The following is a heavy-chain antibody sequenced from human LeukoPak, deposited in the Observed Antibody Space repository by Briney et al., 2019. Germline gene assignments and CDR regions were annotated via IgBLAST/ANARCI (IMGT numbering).Heavy chain of an antibody. Sequence: TASETLSHTCIVSGSSISNYYWSWIRQPAGKGLEWIGRIYSSGSTNYNPSLKSRVTMSLDTSKNQFSLKLSSVTAAGTAVYYCARAAHSGSLAPFDYWGQGTLVTVSS. V-gene: IGHV4-4*07. CDR3: ARAAHSGSLAPFDY. D-gene: IGHD1-26*01. CDR1: GSSISNYY. J-gene: IGHJ4*02. CDR2: IYSSGST.